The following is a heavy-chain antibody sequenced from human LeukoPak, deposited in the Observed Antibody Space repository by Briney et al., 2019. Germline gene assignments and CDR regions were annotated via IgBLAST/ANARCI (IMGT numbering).Heavy chain of an antibody. V-gene: IGHV1-2*02. CDR3: ARDLGYCSSTSCYESYMDV. CDR1: GYSFTNYA. D-gene: IGHD2-2*01. J-gene: IGHJ6*03. Sequence: ASVKVSCKASGYSFTNYAMNWVRQAPGQGLEWMGWINPNSGGTNYAQKFQGRVTMTRDTSISTAYMELSRLRSDDTAVYYCARDLGYCSSTSCYESYMDVWGKGTTVTVSS. CDR2: INPNSGGT.